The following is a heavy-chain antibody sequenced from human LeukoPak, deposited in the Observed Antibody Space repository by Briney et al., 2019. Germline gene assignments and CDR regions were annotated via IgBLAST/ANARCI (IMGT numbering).Heavy chain of an antibody. CDR3: ARDGRFVEVTALFDY. D-gene: IGHD2-21*02. CDR1: GFAFSSYA. CDR2: LSYDGSIK. V-gene: IGHV3-30-3*01. J-gene: IGHJ4*02. Sequence: GGSLRLSCAASGFAFSSYAMHWVRQAPGKGLERVAALSYDGSIKYYADSVKGRFTISRDNSVDTLYLQVNSLRAEDTAVYYCARDGRFVEVTALFDYWGQGTPVTVSS.